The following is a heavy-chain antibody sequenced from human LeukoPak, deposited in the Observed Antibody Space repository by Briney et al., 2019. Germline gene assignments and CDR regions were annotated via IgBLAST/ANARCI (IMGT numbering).Heavy chain of an antibody. CDR3: VRSSGCDY. V-gene: IGHV1-2*02. CDR2: INPNSGGT. Sequence: ASVTVSCTASGYTFTGYYMHWVRQAPGQGLEWMGWINPNSGGTNYAQKFQGRVTMTRDTSISTAYMELSRLRSDDTAVYYCVRSSGCDYWGQGTLVTVSS. J-gene: IGHJ4*02. D-gene: IGHD6-19*01. CDR1: GYTFTGYY.